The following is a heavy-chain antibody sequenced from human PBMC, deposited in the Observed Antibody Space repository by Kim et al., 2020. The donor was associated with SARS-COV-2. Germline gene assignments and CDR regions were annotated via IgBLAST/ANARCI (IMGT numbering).Heavy chain of an antibody. D-gene: IGHD6-13*01. Sequence: PGFTGRVVFSLDTSVSTAYLQISSLKAEDTAVYYCARVSIVADGTGAFDTWGQGTMVTVSS. J-gene: IGHJ3*02. V-gene: IGHV7-4-1*02. CDR3: ARVSIVADGTGAFDT.